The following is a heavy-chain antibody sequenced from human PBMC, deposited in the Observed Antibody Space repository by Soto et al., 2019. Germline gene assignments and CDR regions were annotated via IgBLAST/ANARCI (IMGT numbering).Heavy chain of an antibody. Sequence: QVQLQESGPGLVKPSQTLSLTCTVSGGSISSGDYYWSWIRQPPGKGLEWIGYSYYSGSTYYNPSLKSRVTMSVDTSKNQFSLKLSSVTAADTAVYYCARGSPRNCDSTHWGQGTLVTVSS. CDR3: ARGSPRNCDSTH. CDR1: GGSISSGDYY. D-gene: IGHD1-1*01. J-gene: IGHJ4*02. CDR2: SYYSGST. V-gene: IGHV4-30-4*01.